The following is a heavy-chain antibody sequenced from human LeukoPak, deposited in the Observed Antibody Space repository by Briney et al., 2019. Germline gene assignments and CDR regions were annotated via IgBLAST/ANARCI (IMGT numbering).Heavy chain of an antibody. CDR1: GGSFSGYY. D-gene: IGHD3-3*01. V-gene: IGHV4-34*01. CDR3: ARQDFNDFWSGSGFDP. Sequence: SETLSLTCAVYGGSFSGYYWSWIRQPPGKGLEWIGEINHSGSTNYNPSLKSRVTISVDTSKNQFSLKLSSVTAADTAVYYCARQDFNDFWSGSGFDPWGQGTLVTVSS. CDR2: INHSGST. J-gene: IGHJ5*02.